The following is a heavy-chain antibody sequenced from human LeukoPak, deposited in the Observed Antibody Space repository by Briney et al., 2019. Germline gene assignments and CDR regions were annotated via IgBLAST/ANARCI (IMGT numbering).Heavy chain of an antibody. D-gene: IGHD4-17*01. Sequence: GGSLRLSCAASGFTFSSYAMSWVRQAPGKGPEWVSAISGSGGSTYYADSVKGRFTISRDNSKNTLYLQMNSLRAEDTAVYYCATTYGDYELDYWGQGTLVTVSS. CDR3: ATTYGDYELDY. CDR2: ISGSGGST. CDR1: GFTFSSYA. J-gene: IGHJ4*02. V-gene: IGHV3-23*01.